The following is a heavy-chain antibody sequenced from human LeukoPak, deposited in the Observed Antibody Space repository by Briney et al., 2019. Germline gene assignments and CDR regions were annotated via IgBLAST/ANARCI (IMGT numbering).Heavy chain of an antibody. CDR2: IRSNGGST. D-gene: IGHD3-10*01. J-gene: IGHJ4*02. CDR1: GFTFSSYA. V-gene: IGHV3-64*01. Sequence: PGGSLRLSCAASGFTFSSYAMHWVRQAPGKGLEYVSAIRSNGGSTYYANSVKGRFTISRDNSKNSLYLQMGSLRAEDMAVYYCARDGPYGSGSTGIDYWGQGTLVTVSS. CDR3: ARDGPYGSGSTGIDY.